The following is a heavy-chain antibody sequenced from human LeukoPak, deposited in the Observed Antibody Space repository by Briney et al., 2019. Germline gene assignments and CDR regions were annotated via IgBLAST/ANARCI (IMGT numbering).Heavy chain of an antibody. J-gene: IGHJ4*02. CDR3: AKESLWTTQGGFDY. CDR1: GFTFSSYG. Sequence: GRSLRLSCAASGFTFSSYGMHWVRQAPGKGLEWVAVISYDGSNKYYADSVKGRFTISRDNSKNTLYLQMNSLRAEDTAVYYCAKESLWTTQGGFDYWGQGTLVTVSS. V-gene: IGHV3-30*18. CDR2: ISYDGSNK. D-gene: IGHD3-16*02.